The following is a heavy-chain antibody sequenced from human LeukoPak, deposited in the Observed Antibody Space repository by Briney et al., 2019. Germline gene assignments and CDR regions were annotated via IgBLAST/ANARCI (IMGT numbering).Heavy chain of an antibody. V-gene: IGHV3-30-3*01. Sequence: SGGSLRLSCAASGFNFSSYGMLWVRQAPGKGLEWVSLISSNGSSQYYADSVKGRFTISRDTFNNTLYLQMNSLRAEDTAVYYCARVRRDGYKPKYWGQGALVTVSS. CDR2: ISSNGSSQ. D-gene: IGHD5-24*01. J-gene: IGHJ4*02. CDR3: ARVRRDGYKPKY. CDR1: GFNFSSYG.